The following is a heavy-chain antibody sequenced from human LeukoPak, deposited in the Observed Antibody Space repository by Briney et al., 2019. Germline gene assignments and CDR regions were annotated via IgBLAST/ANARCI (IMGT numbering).Heavy chain of an antibody. V-gene: IGHV3-23*01. CDR2: IGRTGGST. J-gene: IGHJ4*02. D-gene: IGHD3-10*01. CDR3: AKDPMVRGLTYDN. Sequence: GGSLRLSCAASGFTFSRSGMTWVRQAPGHGLEWVSAIGRTGGSTYYADSVKGRFTISRDNSKNTLYLQMSSLRADDTAVYYCAKDPMVRGLTYDNRGQGTLVTVSS. CDR1: GFTFSRSG.